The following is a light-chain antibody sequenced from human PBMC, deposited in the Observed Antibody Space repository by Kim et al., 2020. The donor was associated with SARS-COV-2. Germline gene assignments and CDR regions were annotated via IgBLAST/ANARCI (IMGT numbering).Light chain of an antibody. CDR1: NIGSKS. Sequence: SYELTQPLSVSVALGQTARITCGGNNIGSKSVHWYQQRPGQAPILVIYRDSKWPPGIPERFSGSNSGNMATLTISRAQAGDEADYYCQAWDSSTVIFGGGTQLTVL. V-gene: IGLV3-9*01. CDR2: RDS. CDR3: QAWDSSTVI. J-gene: IGLJ2*01.